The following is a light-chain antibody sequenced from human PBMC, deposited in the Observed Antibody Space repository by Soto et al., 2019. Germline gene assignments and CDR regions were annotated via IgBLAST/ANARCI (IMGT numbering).Light chain of an antibody. J-gene: IGLJ2*01. CDR2: TNN. CDR1: TSNIGSHT. V-gene: IGLV1-44*01. CDR3: QSYDSILDGVI. Sequence: QLVLTQPPSASGTPGQRVTISCSGSTSNIGSHTVNWYQHVPGTAPKLLITTNNQRPSGVPDRFSGFKSDSSASLVISGLQSEDEADYYCQSYDSILDGVIFGGGTKLTVL.